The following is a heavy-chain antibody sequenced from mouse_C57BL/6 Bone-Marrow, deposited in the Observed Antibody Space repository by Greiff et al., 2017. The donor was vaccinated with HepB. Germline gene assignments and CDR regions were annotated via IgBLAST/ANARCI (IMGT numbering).Heavy chain of an antibody. CDR1: GYTFTDYY. J-gene: IGHJ4*01. CDR3: ARGPLGDSSGQVDYYAMDY. D-gene: IGHD3-2*02. CDR2: INPYNGGT. Sequence: EVKLQESGPVLVKPGASVKMSCKASGYTFTDYYMNWVKQSHGKSLEWIGVINPYNGGTSYNQKFKGKATLTVDKSSTTAYMELNSLTSEDSAVYYCARGPLGDSSGQVDYYAMDYWGQGTSVTVSS. V-gene: IGHV1-19*01.